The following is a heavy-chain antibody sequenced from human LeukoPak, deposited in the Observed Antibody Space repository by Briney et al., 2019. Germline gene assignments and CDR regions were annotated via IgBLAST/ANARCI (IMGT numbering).Heavy chain of an antibody. J-gene: IGHJ4*02. Sequence: GGSLRLSCAVSGFPFSIYEMNWVRQAPGKGLVWVSNIASSGTTIYYADSVKGRFSISRDNAKSSLYLQMNSLRVEDTAVYYCALLAVASDFDYWGQGALVTVSS. V-gene: IGHV3-48*03. CDR3: ALLAVASDFDY. CDR2: IASSGTTI. D-gene: IGHD6-19*01. CDR1: GFPFSIYE.